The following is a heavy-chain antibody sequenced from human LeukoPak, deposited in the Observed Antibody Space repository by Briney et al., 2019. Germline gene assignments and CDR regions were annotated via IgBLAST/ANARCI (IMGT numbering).Heavy chain of an antibody. CDR3: ARALYCSGGSCYGPYFDY. Sequence: SETLSLTCAVYGGSFSGYYWSWIRQPPGKGLEWIGYIYYSGSTNYNPSLKSRVTISVDTSKNQFSLKLSSVTAADTAVYYCARALYCSGGSCYGPYFDYWGQGTLVTVSS. CDR2: IYYSGST. V-gene: IGHV4-59*01. J-gene: IGHJ4*02. D-gene: IGHD2-15*01. CDR1: GGSFSGYY.